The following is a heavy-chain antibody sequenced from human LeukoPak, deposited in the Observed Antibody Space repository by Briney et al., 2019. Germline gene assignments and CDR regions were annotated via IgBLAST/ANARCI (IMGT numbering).Heavy chain of an antibody. CDR3: ARERPGSRVLDY. CDR2: IYSGDTT. D-gene: IGHD3-10*01. J-gene: IGHJ4*02. Sequence: GGSLRLSCAASGFIVSYNHINWIRQAPGKGLEWVSIIYSGDTTYYSESVKGRFILSSDNSKNMLYLQMNSLRVEDTAVYYCARERPGSRVLDYWGQGTVVTVSS. V-gene: IGHV3-66*01. CDR1: GFIVSYNH.